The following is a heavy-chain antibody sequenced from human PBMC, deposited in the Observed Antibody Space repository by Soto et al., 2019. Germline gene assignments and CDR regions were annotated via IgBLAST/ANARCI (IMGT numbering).Heavy chain of an antibody. V-gene: IGHV4-34*01. CDR2: INHSGST. CDR3: ARGPPYYYDGGGAEYFQH. CDR1: GGSFSGYY. J-gene: IGHJ1*01. Sequence: PSETLSLTCAVYGGSFSGYYWSWIRQPPGKGLEWIGEINHSGSTNYNPSLKSRVTISVDTSKNQFSLKLSSVTAADTAVYYCARGPPYYYDGGGAEYFQHWGQGTLVTVSS. D-gene: IGHD3-22*01.